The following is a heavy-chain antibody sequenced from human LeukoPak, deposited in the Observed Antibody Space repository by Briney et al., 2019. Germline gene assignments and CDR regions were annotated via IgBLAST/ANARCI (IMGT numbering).Heavy chain of an antibody. CDR3: ARGVSPKGMGGRRFDY. Sequence: SETLSLTCAVYGGSFSGYYWSWIRQPPGKGLEWIGEIHHSGRTNYNPSLKSRVTISVDTSKNQFSLKLSSVTAADTAVYFCARGVSPKGMGGRRFDYWGQGNLVNVSS. V-gene: IGHV4-34*01. J-gene: IGHJ4*02. CDR1: GGSFSGYY. D-gene: IGHD1-26*01. CDR2: IHHSGRT.